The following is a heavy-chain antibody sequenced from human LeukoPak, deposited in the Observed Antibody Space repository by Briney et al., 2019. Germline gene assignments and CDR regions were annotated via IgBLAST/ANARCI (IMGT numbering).Heavy chain of an antibody. Sequence: GGSLRLSCAASGFTFSSYSMNWVRQAPGKGLEWVSYISSSSSTIYYADSVKGRFTISRDNAKNSLYLQMNSLRAEDTAVYYCARRQGRVYYDSSAQYFGYWGQGTLVTVSS. CDR1: GFTFSSYS. D-gene: IGHD3-22*01. CDR3: ARRQGRVYYDSSAQYFGY. J-gene: IGHJ4*02. CDR2: ISSSSSTI. V-gene: IGHV3-48*01.